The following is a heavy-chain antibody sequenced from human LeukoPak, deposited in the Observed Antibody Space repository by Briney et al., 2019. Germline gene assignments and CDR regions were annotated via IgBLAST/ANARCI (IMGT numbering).Heavy chain of an antibody. Sequence: PGGSLRLSCAASGFTFSSYWMSWVRQAPGKGLEWVANIKQDGSEKYYVDSVKGRFTISRDNAKNSLYLQVNSLRAEDTAVYYCAKVSLEDIVVVPAADFDYWGQGTLVTVSS. CDR1: GFTFSSYW. CDR3: AKVSLEDIVVVPAADFDY. CDR2: IKQDGSEK. V-gene: IGHV3-7*01. J-gene: IGHJ4*02. D-gene: IGHD2-2*01.